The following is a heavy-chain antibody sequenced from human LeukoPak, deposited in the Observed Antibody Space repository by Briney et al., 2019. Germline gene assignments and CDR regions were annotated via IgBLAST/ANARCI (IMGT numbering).Heavy chain of an antibody. Sequence: ASVKVSCKASGYTFTSYYMHWVRQAPGQGLEWMGIINPSGGTTNYAQKFQGRVTMTRDTSTSTVYMELSSLRSEDTAVYYCARARQVVAAHNWFDPWGQGTLVTVSS. D-gene: IGHD2-15*01. J-gene: IGHJ5*02. CDR3: ARARQVVAAHNWFDP. CDR2: INPSGGTT. V-gene: IGHV1-46*01. CDR1: GYTFTSYY.